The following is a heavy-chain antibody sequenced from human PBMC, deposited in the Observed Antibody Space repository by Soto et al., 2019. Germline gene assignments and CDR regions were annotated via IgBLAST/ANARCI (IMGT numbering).Heavy chain of an antibody. CDR1: GFTFSSYG. D-gene: IGHD1-26*01. Sequence: PGGSLRLSCAASGFTFSSYGMHWVRQAPGKGLEWAAVISYDGSNKYYADSVKGRFTISRDNSKNTLYLQMNSLRAEDTAVYYCAKVPIVGAIELYRIPWFDPWGQGTLVTVSS. CDR3: AKVPIVGAIELYRIPWFDP. CDR2: ISYDGSNK. V-gene: IGHV3-30*18. J-gene: IGHJ5*02.